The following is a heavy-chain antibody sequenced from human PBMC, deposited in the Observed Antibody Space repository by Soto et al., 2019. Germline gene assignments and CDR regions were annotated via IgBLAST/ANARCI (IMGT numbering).Heavy chain of an antibody. CDR3: ARTQHDFWSGYSTFKLLYYGMDA. CDR2: IIPIFGTA. V-gene: IGHV1-69*13. CDR1: GGTFSSYA. Sequence: SVKVSCKASGGTFSSYAISWVRQAPGQGLEWMGGIIPIFGTANYAQKFQGRVTITADESTSTAYMELSSLRSEDTAVYYCARTQHDFWSGYSTFKLLYYGMDAWGQGTTVTVSS. D-gene: IGHD3-3*01. J-gene: IGHJ6*02.